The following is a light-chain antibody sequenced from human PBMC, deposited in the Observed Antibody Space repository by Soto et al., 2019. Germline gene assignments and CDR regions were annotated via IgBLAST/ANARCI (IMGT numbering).Light chain of an antibody. CDR2: EVS. CDR1: SSDVGGYDY. V-gene: IGLV2-14*01. Sequence: QSVLTQPASVSGSPGQSITISCTGTSSDVGGYDYVSWYQQHPGKAPKLIIYEVSNRPSGVSSRFSASKSGNTASLTISGLQAEDEADYYCSSYTLSNTLIFGGGTKVTVL. J-gene: IGLJ2*01. CDR3: SSYTLSNTLI.